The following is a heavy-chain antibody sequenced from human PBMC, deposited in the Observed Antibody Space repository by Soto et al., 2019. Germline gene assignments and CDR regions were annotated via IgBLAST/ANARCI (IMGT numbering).Heavy chain of an antibody. V-gene: IGHV3-23*01. CDR1: GFTFSTYP. D-gene: IGHD3-22*01. J-gene: IGHJ4*02. CDR2: VTGGGSNT. CDR3: AKQDYYSDSSGYPFV. Sequence: EVELLESGGGLVQPGGSLRLSCTASGFTFSTYPMAWVRQAPGKGLEWVSSVTGGGSNTYYADSVKGRFTISRDISKNTLYLQMNSLRAEDTAIYYCAKQDYYSDSSGYPFVWGQGTLVTVSS.